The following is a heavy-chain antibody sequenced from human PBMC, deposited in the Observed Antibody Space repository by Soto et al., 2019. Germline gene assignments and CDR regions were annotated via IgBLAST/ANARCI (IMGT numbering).Heavy chain of an antibody. D-gene: IGHD1-20*01. V-gene: IGHV4-4*02. J-gene: IGHJ3*01. CDR2: ISHSGSS. CDR3: ARLVLSITRGAFDA. CDR1: GGSISSSHW. Sequence: QVQLQESGPGLVKPSGTLSVTCAVSGGSISSSHWWTWVRQSPGKGLEYIGEISHSGSSNSNPSLKSRVTLSVDRSKNHYSLTLTSVTAADTAVYYCARLVLSITRGAFDAWGQGTPVTVSS.